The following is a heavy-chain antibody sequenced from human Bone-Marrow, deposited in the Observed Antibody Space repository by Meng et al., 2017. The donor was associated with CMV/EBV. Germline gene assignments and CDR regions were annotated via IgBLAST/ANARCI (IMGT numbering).Heavy chain of an antibody. CDR3: ARDGGMEAPYSDAFDI. CDR2: IYYSGRT. J-gene: IGHJ3*02. V-gene: IGHV4-59*01. D-gene: IGHD2-15*01. CDR1: GDSISSYY. Sequence: GSLRLSCTVSGDSISSYYWSWIRQPPGQGLEWIGYIYYSGRTNYNPSLKSRVTILVDTSKHQFSLKLSSVTAADTAVYYCARDGGMEAPYSDAFDIWGQGTMVTVSS.